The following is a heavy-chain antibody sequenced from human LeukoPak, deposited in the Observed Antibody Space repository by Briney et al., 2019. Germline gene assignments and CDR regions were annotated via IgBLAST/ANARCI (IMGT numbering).Heavy chain of an antibody. Sequence: SETLSLTCTVSGGSISSSSYYWGWIRQPPGKGLEWIGSVYYSGSTYYNPSLKSRVTISVDTSKNQFSLKLSSVTAADTAVYYCARHFPPSPRRIAAAGTDVRGDDFDYWGQGTLVTVSS. CDR2: VYYSGST. CDR1: GGSISSSSYY. V-gene: IGHV4-39*01. CDR3: ARHFPPSPRRIAAAGTDVRGDDFDY. D-gene: IGHD6-13*01. J-gene: IGHJ4*02.